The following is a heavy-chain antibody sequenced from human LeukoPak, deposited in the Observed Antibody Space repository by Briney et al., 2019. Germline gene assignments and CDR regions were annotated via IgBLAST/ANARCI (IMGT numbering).Heavy chain of an antibody. J-gene: IGHJ4*02. D-gene: IGHD5-18*01. CDR1: GGTFSSYA. CDR2: IIPIFGTA. Sequence: SVKVSCTASGGTFSSYAISWVRQAPEQGLEWMGGIIPIFGTANYAQKFQGRVTITADESTSTAYMELSSLRSEDTAVYYCARDSRGYIKWGQGTLVTVSS. V-gene: IGHV1-69*13. CDR3: ARDSRGYIK.